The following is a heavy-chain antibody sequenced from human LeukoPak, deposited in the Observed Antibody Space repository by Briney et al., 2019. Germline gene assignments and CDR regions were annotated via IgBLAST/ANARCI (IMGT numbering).Heavy chain of an antibody. D-gene: IGHD6-13*01. J-gene: IGHJ4*02. Sequence: GGSLRLSCAASGFTVSSNYMSWVRQAPGKGLEWVSVIYSGGSTYYADSVKGRFTISRDNSKNTLYLQMNSLRAEDTAVYYCARANLDSSSWYGGYYFDYWGQGTLVTVSS. CDR1: GFTVSSNY. CDR3: ARANLDSSSWYGGYYFDY. V-gene: IGHV3-53*01. CDR2: IYSGGST.